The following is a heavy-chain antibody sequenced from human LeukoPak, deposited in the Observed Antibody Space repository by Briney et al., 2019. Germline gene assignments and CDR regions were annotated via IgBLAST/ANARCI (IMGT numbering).Heavy chain of an antibody. CDR2: MYISGST. V-gene: IGHV4-61*02. D-gene: IGHD3-22*01. J-gene: IGHJ6*03. CDR1: GGSISSGSYY. Sequence: PSETLSLTCTVSGGSISSGSYYWSWIRQPAGKGLEWIGRMYISGSTNYNPSLKSRVTISVDTSKNQFSLKLSSVTAADTAVYYCARRLGGYYALYYYYYMDVWGKGTTVTVSS. CDR3: ARRLGGYYALYYYYYMDV.